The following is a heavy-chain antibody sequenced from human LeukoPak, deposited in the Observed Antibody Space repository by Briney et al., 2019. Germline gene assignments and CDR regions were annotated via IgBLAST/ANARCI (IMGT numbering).Heavy chain of an antibody. CDR2: IYYSGST. D-gene: IGHD2-21*01. J-gene: IGHJ4*02. V-gene: IGHV4-59*01. CDR1: GGSISSYY. Sequence: SETLSLTCTVSGGSISSYYWSWIRQPPGKELEWIGYIYYSGSTNYNPSLKSRVTISVDTSKNQFSLKLSSVTAADTAVYYCAKGGESYFDYWGQGTLVTVSS. CDR3: AKGGESYFDY.